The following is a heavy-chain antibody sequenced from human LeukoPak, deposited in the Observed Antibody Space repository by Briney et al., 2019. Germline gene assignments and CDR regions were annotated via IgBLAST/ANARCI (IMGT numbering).Heavy chain of an antibody. CDR1: GFTFSSYA. V-gene: IGHV3-23*01. Sequence: PGVSLRLSCAASGFTFSSYATGWVRQAPGKGLEWVSAISGSGGSTYYADSVKRRFTISRDNSKNTLYLQMNSLRAEDTAVYCCAKGGMVQGVKRFQFDYWGQGTLVTVSS. CDR2: ISGSGGST. J-gene: IGHJ4*02. D-gene: IGHD3-10*01. CDR3: AKGGMVQGVKRFQFDY.